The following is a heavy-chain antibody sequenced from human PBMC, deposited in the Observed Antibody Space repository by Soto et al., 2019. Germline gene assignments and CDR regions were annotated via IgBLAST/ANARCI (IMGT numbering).Heavy chain of an antibody. CDR3: ARVSGSYYYAMDV. CDR1: GGSISSSNW. D-gene: IGHD1-26*01. Sequence: ETLSLTCAVSGGSISSSNWWSWVRQPPGKGLEWIGEIYHSGSTNYNPSLKSRVTISVDKSKNQFSLKLSSVTAADTAVYYCARVSGSYYYAMDVWGQGTTVTVSS. J-gene: IGHJ6*02. CDR2: IYHSGST. V-gene: IGHV4-4*02.